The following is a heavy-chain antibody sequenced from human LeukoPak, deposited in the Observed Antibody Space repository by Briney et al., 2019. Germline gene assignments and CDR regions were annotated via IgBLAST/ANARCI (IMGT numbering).Heavy chain of an antibody. CDR2: ISGSGGST. CDR3: ARDLTQSREWFGEIYGMDV. V-gene: IGHV3-23*01. Sequence: PGGSLRLSCAASGFTFSSYAMSWVRQAPGKGLEWVSAISGSGGSTYYADSVKGRFTISRDNSKNTLYLQMNSLRAEDTAVYYCARDLTQSREWFGEIYGMDVWGQGTTVTVSS. J-gene: IGHJ6*02. CDR1: GFTFSSYA. D-gene: IGHD3-10*01.